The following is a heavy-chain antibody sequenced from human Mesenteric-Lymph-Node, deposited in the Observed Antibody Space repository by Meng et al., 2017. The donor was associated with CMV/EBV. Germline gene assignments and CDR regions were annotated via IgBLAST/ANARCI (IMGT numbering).Heavy chain of an antibody. CDR1: ISSGGYY. CDR2: IYYSGST. V-gene: IGHV4-31*02. Sequence: ISSGGYYWSWIRQHPGKGLEWIGYIYYSGSTYYNPSHKSRVTISVDTSKNQFSLKLSSVTAADTAVYYCARLYYDSSGYYYVDAFDIWGQGTMVTVSS. CDR3: ARLYYDSSGYYYVDAFDI. D-gene: IGHD3-22*01. J-gene: IGHJ3*02.